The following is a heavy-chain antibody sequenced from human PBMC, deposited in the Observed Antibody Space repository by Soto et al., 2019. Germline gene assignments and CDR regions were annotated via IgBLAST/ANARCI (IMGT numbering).Heavy chain of an antibody. CDR3: AKGWSSSSSNLFDY. CDR2: ISIAGGTT. CDR1: GFTFSNFA. Sequence: GGSLRLSCAASGFTFSNFAMNWVRQAPGKGLEWVSTISIAGGTTYYAESVKGRFTISRDNSKNTLYLQMNSLRAEDTAIYYCAKGWSSSSSNLFDYWGPGTLVTVSS. V-gene: IGHV3-23*01. D-gene: IGHD6-6*01. J-gene: IGHJ4*02.